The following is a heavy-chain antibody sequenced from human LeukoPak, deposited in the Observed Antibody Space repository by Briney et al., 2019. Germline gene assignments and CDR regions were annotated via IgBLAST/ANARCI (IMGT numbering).Heavy chain of an antibody. D-gene: IGHD6-6*01. CDR2: IYPGDSDA. V-gene: IGHV5-51*01. Sequence: GESLKISCKASGYSFPNFWIGWVRQMPGRGLEWMAIIYPGDSDARYSPSFQGEVTISADKSISTAYLQWSSLKASDTAMYYCARPMCLVREALLDSWGQGTLVTVSS. J-gene: IGHJ4*02. CDR1: GYSFPNFW. CDR3: ARPMCLVREALLDS.